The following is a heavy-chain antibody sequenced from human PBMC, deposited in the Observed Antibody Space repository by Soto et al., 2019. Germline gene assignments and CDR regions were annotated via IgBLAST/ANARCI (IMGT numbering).Heavy chain of an antibody. Sequence: GASVKVSCKASGYTFTSYAMHWVRQAPGQRLEWMGWINAGNGNTKYSQKFQGRVTITRDTSASTAYMELSSLRSEDTAVYYCAIFRCGGDCYSYFDYWGQGTLVTVSS. CDR1: GYTFTSYA. V-gene: IGHV1-3*01. J-gene: IGHJ4*02. D-gene: IGHD2-21*02. CDR2: INAGNGNT. CDR3: AIFRCGGDCYSYFDY.